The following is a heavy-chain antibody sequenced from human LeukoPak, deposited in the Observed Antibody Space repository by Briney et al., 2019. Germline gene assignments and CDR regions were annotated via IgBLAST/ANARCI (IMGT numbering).Heavy chain of an antibody. J-gene: IGHJ4*02. CDR2: ISAYNGNT. Sequence: GASVKVSCKASGYTFTSYGISWVRQAPGQGLEWMGWISAYNGNTNYGQKLQGRVTMTTDTSTSTAYMELRSPKSDDTAVYYCARDHQVGPTDYWGQGTLVTVSS. D-gene: IGHD1-26*01. CDR3: ARDHQVGPTDY. V-gene: IGHV1-18*01. CDR1: GYTFTSYG.